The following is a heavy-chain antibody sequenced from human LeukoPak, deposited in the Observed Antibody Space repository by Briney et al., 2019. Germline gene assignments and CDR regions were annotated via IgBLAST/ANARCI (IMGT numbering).Heavy chain of an antibody. D-gene: IGHD3-9*01. J-gene: IGHJ3*02. CDR3: AREGIYGRYFDWSNAFDI. V-gene: IGHV3-11*04. CDR2: ISSSGSTI. Sequence: PGGPLRPSCAASGFTFSDYYMSWIRQAPGKGLEWVSYISSSGSTIYYADSVKGRFTISRDNAKNSLYLQMNSLRAEDTAVYYCAREGIYGRYFDWSNAFDIWGQGTMVTVSS. CDR1: GFTFSDYY.